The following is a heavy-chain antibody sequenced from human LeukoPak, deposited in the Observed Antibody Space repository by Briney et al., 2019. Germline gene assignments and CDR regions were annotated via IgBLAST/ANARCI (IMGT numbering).Heavy chain of an antibody. CDR1: GFSFNNFG. D-gene: IGHD5-24*01. CDR3: AKDPKRGETATPFGMDV. J-gene: IGHJ6*02. V-gene: IGHV3-23*01. CDR2: ISGSGGST. Sequence: GGSLRLSCVASGFSFNNFGMSWVRQAPGKGLEWVSSISGSGGSTYYADSVKGRFTISRDNSKNTLYLQMNSLRGENTAVYYCAKDPKRGETATPFGMDVWGQGTTVTVSS.